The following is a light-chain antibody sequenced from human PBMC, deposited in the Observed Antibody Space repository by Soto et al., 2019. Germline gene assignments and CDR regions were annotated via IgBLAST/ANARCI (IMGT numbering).Light chain of an antibody. CDR2: AAS. CDR1: QNIKTY. J-gene: IGKJ2*01. V-gene: IGKV1-39*01. CDR3: QQSYSTPYT. Sequence: DIPMTQSPSSLSASVGDSVTITCRASQNIKTYLNWYQQKPGKAPKLLIYAASSLQSGVPSRFSGSGSGTDFTLTISSLQPEDFATYYCQQSYSTPYTFGQGTKLEIK.